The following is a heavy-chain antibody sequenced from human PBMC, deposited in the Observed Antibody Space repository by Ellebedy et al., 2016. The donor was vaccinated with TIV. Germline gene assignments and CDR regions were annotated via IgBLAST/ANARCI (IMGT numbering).Heavy chain of an antibody. D-gene: IGHD3-3*01. Sequence: MPSETLSLTCAVSGGSISSSNWWTWVRQPPGKGLEWIGELYHIGSTNYNPSLKSRVTISLDKSKNQFSLTLSSVTAADTAVYYCARVLRGAFDFWGQGTMVTVSS. CDR1: GGSISSSNW. J-gene: IGHJ3*01. V-gene: IGHV4-4*02. CDR3: ARVLRGAFDF. CDR2: LYHIGST.